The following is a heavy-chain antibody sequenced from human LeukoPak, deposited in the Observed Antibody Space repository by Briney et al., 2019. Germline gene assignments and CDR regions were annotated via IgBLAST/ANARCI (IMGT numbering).Heavy chain of an antibody. CDR3: AKGVVAATNAAYYGMDV. J-gene: IGHJ6*02. CDR2: ISYDESDK. D-gene: IGHD2-15*01. Sequence: GSLRLSFGASGFPFMNYGMNWGRQAPGKGGEGGAVISYDESDKYYADSVKGRFTISRDNSKNTLYLQMNSLRPEDTAVYYCAKGVVAATNAAYYGMDVWGQGTTVTFSS. V-gene: IGHV3-30*18. CDR1: GFPFMNYG.